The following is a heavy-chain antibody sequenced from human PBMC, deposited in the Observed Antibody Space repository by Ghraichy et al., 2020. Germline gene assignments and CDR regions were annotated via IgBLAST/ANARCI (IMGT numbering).Heavy chain of an antibody. CDR3: ARGDIVVVIATNWFDP. V-gene: IGHV1-2*06. CDR2: INPNSGGT. CDR1: GYTFTGYY. D-gene: IGHD2-21*01. J-gene: IGHJ5*02. Sequence: ASVKVSCKASGYTFTGYYMHWVRQAPGQGLEWMGRINPNSGGTNYAQKFQGRVTMTRDTSISTAYMELSRLRSDDTAVYYCARGDIVVVIATNWFDPWGQGTLVTVSS.